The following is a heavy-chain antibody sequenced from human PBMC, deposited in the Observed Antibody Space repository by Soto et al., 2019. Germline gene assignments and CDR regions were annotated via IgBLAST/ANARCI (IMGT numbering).Heavy chain of an antibody. CDR2: INPSGGS. V-gene: IGHV1-46*03. CDR1: GYTFTSYY. CDR3: ARDRIPPKGATGYWYFDL. D-gene: IGHD2-8*02. Sequence: QVPLVQSGAEGKKPGASVKVSCKASGYTFTSYYMHWVRQAPGQGLEWMGIINPSGGSSYAQKFQGRVTMTRDTSTSTVYMELSSVTSEDTAVYYCARDRIPPKGATGYWYFDLWGRGTLVTVSS. J-gene: IGHJ2*01.